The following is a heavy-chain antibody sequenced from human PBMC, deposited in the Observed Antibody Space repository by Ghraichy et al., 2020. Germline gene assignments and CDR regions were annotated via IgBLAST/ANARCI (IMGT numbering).Heavy chain of an antibody. D-gene: IGHD3-10*01. CDR2: IKQDGSEK. V-gene: IGHV3-7*01. CDR1: GFTFSSYW. J-gene: IGHJ6*02. CDR3: ARDRLYYYGSGPRYGMDV. Sequence: GGSLRLSCAASGFTFSSYWMSWVRQAPGKGLEWVANIKQDGSEKYYVDSVKGRFTISRDYAKNSLYLQMNSLRAEDTAVYYCARDRLYYYGSGPRYGMDVWGQGTTVTVSS.